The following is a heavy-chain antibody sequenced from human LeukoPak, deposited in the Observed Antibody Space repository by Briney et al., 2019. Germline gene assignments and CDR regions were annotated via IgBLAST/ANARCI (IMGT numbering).Heavy chain of an antibody. D-gene: IGHD2-2*01. Sequence: GGSLRLSCAASGFTFNNYGMHWVRQAPGKGLEWVAVISYDGRNKHYPDSVKGRFTISRDISTDTLWLQMDSLRTEDTAVYYCAKGPLRGTAAAIDYWGQGTRVTVSP. CDR2: ISYDGRNK. J-gene: IGHJ4*02. CDR3: AKGPLRGTAAAIDY. V-gene: IGHV3-30*18. CDR1: GFTFNNYG.